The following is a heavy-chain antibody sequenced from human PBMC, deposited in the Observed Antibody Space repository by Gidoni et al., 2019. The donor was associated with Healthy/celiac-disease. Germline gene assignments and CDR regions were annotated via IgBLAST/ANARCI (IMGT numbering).Heavy chain of an antibody. J-gene: IGHJ5*02. Sequence: QVRLQESGPGLVKPSQTLSLTCTVSGGSISSGGYYWSWIRQHPGKGLEWIGYIYYSGSTYYNPSLKRRVTISVDTSKNQFSLKLSSVTAADTAVYYCARATRAAGTRGTWFDPWGQGTLVTVSS. CDR2: IYYSGST. CDR1: GGSISSGGYY. CDR3: ARATRAAGTRGTWFDP. D-gene: IGHD6-13*01. V-gene: IGHV4-31*03.